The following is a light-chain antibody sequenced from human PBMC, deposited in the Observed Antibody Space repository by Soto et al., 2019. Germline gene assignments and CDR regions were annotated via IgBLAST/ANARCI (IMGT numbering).Light chain of an antibody. Sequence: QSVLTQPPSVSGAPGQRVTISCTGSSSNIGAGYDVHWYQQLPGTAPKLLIYRNSNRPSGVPDRFSGSKSGTSASLAITGLQDEDEDDYYCQSCDSSLSGSGVFGTGTKVTVL. CDR1: SSNIGAGYD. J-gene: IGLJ1*01. CDR3: QSCDSSLSGSGV. V-gene: IGLV1-40*01. CDR2: RNS.